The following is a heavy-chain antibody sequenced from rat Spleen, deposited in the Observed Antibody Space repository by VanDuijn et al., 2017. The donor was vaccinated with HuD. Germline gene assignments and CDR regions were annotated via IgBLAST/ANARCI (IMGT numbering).Heavy chain of an antibody. CDR3: TRFNYGWYFDF. CDR1: AFSLTSNG. Sequence: QVQLKESGPGLVQPSQTLSLPCTVSAFSLTSNGVSWVRQPPGKGLEWIAAISSGGSTYYNSPLQSRLSISRDTSKSQVFLKMNSLQTEDTAIYFCTRFNYGWYFDFWGPGTMVTVSS. CDR2: ISSGGST. V-gene: IGHV2S12*01. D-gene: IGHD1-11*01. J-gene: IGHJ1*01.